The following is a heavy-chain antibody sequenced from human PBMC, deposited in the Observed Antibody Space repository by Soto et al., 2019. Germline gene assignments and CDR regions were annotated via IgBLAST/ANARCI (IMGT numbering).Heavy chain of an antibody. CDR1: GFTFSIYA. Sequence: GGSLRLSCAASGFTFSIYAMSWVRQAPGKGLEWVSTISGNGGTSYADFVRGRFTIPRDNSKNTLYLQMNSLRVDDTAVYYCAKEAPGSGWLSDYWGQGTLVTVYS. D-gene: IGHD3-22*01. V-gene: IGHV3-23*01. CDR2: ISGNGGT. J-gene: IGHJ4*02. CDR3: AKEAPGSGWLSDY.